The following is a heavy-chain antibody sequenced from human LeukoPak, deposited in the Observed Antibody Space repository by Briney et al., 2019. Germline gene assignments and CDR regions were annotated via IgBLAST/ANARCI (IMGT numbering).Heavy chain of an antibody. CDR1: GGSISSSSYY. D-gene: IGHD2-15*01. Sequence: SETLSLTCTVSGGSISSSSYYWGWIRQPPGKGLEWIGSIYYSGSTYYNPSLKSRVTISVDTSKNQFSLQLSSVTAADTAMYYCAGTGHRAKVVPATPGFDYGGQGTLVTVSS. J-gene: IGHJ4*02. V-gene: IGHV4-39*01. CDR3: AGTGHRAKVVPATPGFDY. CDR2: IYYSGST.